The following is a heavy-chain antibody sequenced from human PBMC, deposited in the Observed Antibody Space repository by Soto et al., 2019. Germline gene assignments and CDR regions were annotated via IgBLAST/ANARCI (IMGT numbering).Heavy chain of an antibody. D-gene: IGHD6-6*01. Sequence: QVQLVQSGSEVKKPGASVKVSCKASGYTFRTYGITWVRQAPGQGLEWVAWISVHTGDTKYAQKLQGRVSLTTDTCTTTAYIELRGLTSDDTAIYYCAIARAEYSSSFSYYFDSWGQGTLVTVSS. CDR3: AIARAEYSSSFSYYFDS. CDR2: ISVHTGDT. CDR1: GYTFRTYG. J-gene: IGHJ4*02. V-gene: IGHV1-18*01.